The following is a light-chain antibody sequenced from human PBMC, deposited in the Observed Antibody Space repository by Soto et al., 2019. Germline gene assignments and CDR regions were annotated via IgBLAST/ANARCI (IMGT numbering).Light chain of an antibody. J-gene: IGKJ4*01. CDR1: QSISSY. CDR2: AAS. V-gene: IGKV1-39*01. CDR3: QQSYSIPLT. Sequence: DIQMTQSPSSLPASVGDRVTITCRARQSISSYLNWYQQKPGKAPKLLIYAASSLQSGVPSRFRGSGSGTDLTLTISSLQPEDFATYYCQQSYSIPLTFGGGTKVEIK.